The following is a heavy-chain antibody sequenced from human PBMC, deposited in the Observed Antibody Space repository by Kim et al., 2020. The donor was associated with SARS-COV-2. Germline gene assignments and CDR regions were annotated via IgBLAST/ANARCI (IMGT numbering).Heavy chain of an antibody. D-gene: IGHD3-16*02. J-gene: IGHJ4*02. CDR2: ISSSGSTI. Sequence: GGSLRLPCAASGFTFSDYYMSWIRQAPGKGLEWVSYISSSGSTIYYADSVKGRFTISRDNAKNSLYLQLNSLRAEDTAVYYCASTIRGGYVWGSYRYPYFDYWGQGALVTVSS. CDR3: ASTIRGGYVWGSYRYPYFDY. V-gene: IGHV3-11*04. CDR1: GFTFSDYY.